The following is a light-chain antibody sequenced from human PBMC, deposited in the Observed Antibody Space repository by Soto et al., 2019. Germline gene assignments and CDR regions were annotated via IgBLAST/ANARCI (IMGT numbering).Light chain of an antibody. CDR2: TLS. CDR1: QSLLDSDDGNTY. J-gene: IGKJ2*01. Sequence: DVVMTQTPLSLPVTPGVPASISCRSSQSLLDSDDGNTYLDWYLQKPGQSPQLLIYTLSYRASXVXDXSSGSGSGTDFTLKISRVEADDVGVYYCMQRTEFPYAFGQGTKLEIK. CDR3: MQRTEFPYA. V-gene: IGKV2-40*01.